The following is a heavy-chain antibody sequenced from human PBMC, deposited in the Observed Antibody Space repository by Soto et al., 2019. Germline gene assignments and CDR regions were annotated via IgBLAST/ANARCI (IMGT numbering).Heavy chain of an antibody. Sequence: GASVKVSCKASGYTFTGYYMHWVRQAPGQGLEWMGWINPNSGGTNYAQKFQGWVTMTRDTSISTAYMELSRLRSDDTAVYYCARAGAAPSGGDHYYYYYYMDVWGKGTTVTVSS. D-gene: IGHD6-13*01. CDR2: INPNSGGT. J-gene: IGHJ6*03. CDR3: ARAGAAPSGGDHYYYYYYMDV. CDR1: GYTFTGYY. V-gene: IGHV1-2*04.